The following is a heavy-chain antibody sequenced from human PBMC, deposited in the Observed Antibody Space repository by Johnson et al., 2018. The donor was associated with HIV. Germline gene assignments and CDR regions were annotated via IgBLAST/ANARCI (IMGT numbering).Heavy chain of an antibody. J-gene: IGHJ3*02. D-gene: IGHD2-21*01. V-gene: IGHV3-30*03. CDR3: ARGGGCGGDCYSGYDAFDI. Sequence: QVQLVESGGGVVQPGRSLRLSCVVSGFTFSSYGMHLVRQAPGKGLEWVAFISNDGSDKYYPDSVKGRFTISRDNSKNTLYLEMNSLRDEDTAVYHCARGGGCGGDCYSGYDAFDIWGQGTMVTVSS. CDR1: GFTFSSYG. CDR2: ISNDGSDK.